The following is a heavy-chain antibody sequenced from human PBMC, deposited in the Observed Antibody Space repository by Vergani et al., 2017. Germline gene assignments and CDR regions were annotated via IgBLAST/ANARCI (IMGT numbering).Heavy chain of an antibody. J-gene: IGHJ4*02. CDR2: ISKTGSTI. Sequence: QVQLVESGGGLVKPGGSLRLSCAASGFTFSDYYMSWIRQAPGKGLEWVSYISKTGSTIDYADSVKGRFTISRDNAKQSVILQMNSLRAEDTAVYYCAGDRGGTYYDMLTGYYEGPAFFDYWGQGTLVTVSS. CDR1: GFTFSDYY. V-gene: IGHV3-11*04. D-gene: IGHD3-9*01. CDR3: AGDRGGTYYDMLTGYYEGPAFFDY.